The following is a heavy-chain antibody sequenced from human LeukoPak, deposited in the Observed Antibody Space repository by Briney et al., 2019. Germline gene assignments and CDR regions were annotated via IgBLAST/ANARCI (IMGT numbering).Heavy chain of an antibody. CDR3: ARWLGYYYYGMDV. J-gene: IGHJ6*02. CDR1: GRSFSGYY. D-gene: IGHD5-12*01. Sequence: PSETLSLTCAVYGRSFSGYYWSWIRQPPGKGLEWIGEINHSGSTNYNPSLRSRVTISVDTSKNQFSLKLSSVTAADTAVYYCARWLGYYYYGMDVWGQGTTVTVSS. V-gene: IGHV4-34*01. CDR2: INHSGST.